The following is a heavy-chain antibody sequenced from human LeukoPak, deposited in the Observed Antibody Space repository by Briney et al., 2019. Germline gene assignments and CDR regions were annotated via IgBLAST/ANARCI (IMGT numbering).Heavy chain of an antibody. CDR3: ARDPYSGGYGDYYYYYMDL. V-gene: IGHV3-21*01. CDR1: GFTFSSYS. Sequence: PGGSLRLSCAASGFTFSSYSMNWVRQAPGKGLEGVSSISSSSSYIYYADSVKGRFTISRDNAKNSLYLQMNSLRAEDTAVYYCARDPYSGGYGDYYYYYMDLWGQGTTVTISS. J-gene: IGHJ6*03. D-gene: IGHD1-26*01. CDR2: ISSSSSYI.